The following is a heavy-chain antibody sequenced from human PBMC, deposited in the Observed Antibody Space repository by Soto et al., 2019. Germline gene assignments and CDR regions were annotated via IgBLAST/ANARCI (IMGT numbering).Heavy chain of an antibody. CDR1: GYTFTSYA. CDR3: VRVVAIPGYPDN. J-gene: IGHJ1*01. V-gene: IGHV1-3*01. D-gene: IGHD5-12*01. CDR2: INPGDGKT. Sequence: ASVKVSCKASGYTFTSYALNWVRQAPGQRLEWMGWINPGDGKTTYSQKFQGRVTITRDKSTSTAYMELSSLRSDDTAIYYCVRVVAIPGYPDNWGQGTLVTVSS.